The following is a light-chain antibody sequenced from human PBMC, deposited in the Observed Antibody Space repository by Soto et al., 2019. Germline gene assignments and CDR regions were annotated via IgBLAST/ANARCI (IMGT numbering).Light chain of an antibody. CDR2: DVD. V-gene: IGLV2-11*01. CDR1: SGDVGGHDF. J-gene: IGLJ1*01. CDR3: SSYTSSGTLYV. Sequence: QSVLTQPRSVSGSPGQSVTISCTGISGDVGGHDFVSWYQQHPGKAPKLILYDVDKRPSGVPDRFSGSRSGNTASLTISGLQADDEADYYCSSYTSSGTLYVFGTGTKLTVL.